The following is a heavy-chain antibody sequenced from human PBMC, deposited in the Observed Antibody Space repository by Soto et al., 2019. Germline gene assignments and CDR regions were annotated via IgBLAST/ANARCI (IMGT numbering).Heavy chain of an antibody. Sequence: EVQLVESGGGLVQPGGSLRLSCAASGFTFSSYWMSWVRQAPGKGLEWVANVNQDGGEKFYVGSVKGRFTISRDNAMNSLYLPMNSLRAEDTAVYYCARGRPVPYWGQGTRVTVSS. CDR1: GFTFSSYW. V-gene: IGHV3-7*01. CDR3: ARGRPVPY. J-gene: IGHJ4*02. CDR2: VNQDGGEK. D-gene: IGHD3-10*01.